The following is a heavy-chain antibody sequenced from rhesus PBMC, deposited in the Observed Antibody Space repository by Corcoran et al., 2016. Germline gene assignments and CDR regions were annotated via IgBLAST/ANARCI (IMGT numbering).Heavy chain of an antibody. Sequence: EVQLVESGGGLVQPGGSLRLSCAASGFTFSSSAMHWVRQASGQGLEWVGRIRSKSNNYETGFAASVKGRFTISRDDSKNTAYLQMNSLKTEDTAVYYCARDVEYYNIWTGYSFFDYWGQGVLVTVSS. CDR3: ARDVEYYNIWTGYSFFDY. CDR1: GFTFSSSA. V-gene: IGHV3-118*01. D-gene: IGHD3-3*01. J-gene: IGHJ4*01. CDR2: IRSKSNNYET.